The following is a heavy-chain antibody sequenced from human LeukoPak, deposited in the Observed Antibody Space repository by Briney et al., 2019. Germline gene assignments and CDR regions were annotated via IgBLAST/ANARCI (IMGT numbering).Heavy chain of an antibody. CDR3: ARAGAYDSRSFEFQS. CDR2: INSSGST. CDR1: GVSISSGNFY. Sequence: SETLSLTCTVSGVSISSGNFYWSWIRQPAGKGLEWIGRINSSGSTNYNPSLKSRVTISRDTFRNQFSLKLSSVTAADTAVYYCARAGAYDSRSFEFQSWGQGTLVTVSS. D-gene: IGHD3-3*01. J-gene: IGHJ1*01. V-gene: IGHV4-61*02.